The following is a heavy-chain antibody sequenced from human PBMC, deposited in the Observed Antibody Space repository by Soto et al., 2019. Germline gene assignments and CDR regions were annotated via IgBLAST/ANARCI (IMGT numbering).Heavy chain of an antibody. V-gene: IGHV4-4*02. CDR3: ARFNWVRGVSWFDP. Sequence: PSETLSLTCASSVGSIISSNWWSWVRQPPGKGLEWIGEISHSGSANYNPSLKTRVTLSIDKSKNHFSLRVASVTPADTAVYYCARFNWVRGVSWFDPWGQGILVTISS. CDR2: ISHSGSA. J-gene: IGHJ5*02. CDR1: VGSIISSNW. D-gene: IGHD3-10*01.